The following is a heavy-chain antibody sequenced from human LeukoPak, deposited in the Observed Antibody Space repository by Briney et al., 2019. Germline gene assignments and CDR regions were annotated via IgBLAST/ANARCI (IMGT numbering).Heavy chain of an antibody. Sequence: SETLSLTCTVSGGFISSYYWCWIRQPPGKGLECIGYIYYSGITNYNPSLKSRVTISVDTSKNQFSLKLSSVTAADTALYYCARGDNYGPFDYWGQGTLVTVSS. V-gene: IGHV4-59*01. CDR2: IYYSGIT. D-gene: IGHD5-24*01. CDR3: ARGDNYGPFDY. J-gene: IGHJ4*02. CDR1: GGFISSYY.